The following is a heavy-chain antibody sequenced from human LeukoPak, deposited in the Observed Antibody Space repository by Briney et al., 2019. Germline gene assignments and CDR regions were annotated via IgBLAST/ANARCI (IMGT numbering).Heavy chain of an antibody. V-gene: IGHV4-34*01. CDR3: ARGRWGYYDSSGYPFDY. D-gene: IGHD3-22*01. Sequence: SETLSLTCAVYGGSFSGYYWSCIRQPLGKGLEWIGEINHSGSTNYNPSLKSRVTISVDTSKNQFSLKLSSVTAADTAVYYCARGRWGYYDSSGYPFDYWGQGTLVTVSS. CDR1: GGSFSGYY. CDR2: INHSGST. J-gene: IGHJ4*02.